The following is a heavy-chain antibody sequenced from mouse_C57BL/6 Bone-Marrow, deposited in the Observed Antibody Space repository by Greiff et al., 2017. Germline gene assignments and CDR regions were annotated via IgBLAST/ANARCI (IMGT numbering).Heavy chain of an antibody. CDR1: GYTFTDYY. Sequence: VQLQQSGPELVKPGASVKISCKASGYTFTDYYMNWVKQSHGKSLEWIGDINPNNGGTSYNQKFKGKATLTVDKSSSTAYMELRSLTSEDSAVXYCARQLRAYWGQGTLVTVSA. CDR2: INPNNGGT. D-gene: IGHD3-2*02. CDR3: ARQLRAY. J-gene: IGHJ3*01. V-gene: IGHV1-26*01.